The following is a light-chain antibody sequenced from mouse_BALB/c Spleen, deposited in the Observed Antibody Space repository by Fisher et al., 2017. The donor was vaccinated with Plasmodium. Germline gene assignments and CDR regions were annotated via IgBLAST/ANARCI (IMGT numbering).Light chain of an antibody. V-gene: IGKV1-135*01. Sequence: DIVLTQSPLTLSVTIGQPASISCKSSQSLLDSDGKTFLSWLLQRPGQSPKRLISLVSELDSGVPDRFTGSGSGTDFTLKISRVEAEDLGVYYCWQGTHFPLTSGAGTKLELK. CDR2: LVS. J-gene: IGKJ5*01. CDR1: QSLLDSDGKTF. CDR3: WQGTHFPLT.